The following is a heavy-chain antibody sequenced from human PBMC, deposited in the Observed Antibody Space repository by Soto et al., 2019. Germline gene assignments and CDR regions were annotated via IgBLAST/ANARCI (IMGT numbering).Heavy chain of an antibody. CDR1: GYTFTSYD. CDR3: ARSGITIFGVVITKPYYYYGMDV. CDR2: MNPNSGNT. V-gene: IGHV1-8*01. Sequence: ASVKVSCKASGYTFTSYDINWVRQATGQGLEWMGWMNPNSGNTGYAQKFQGRVTMTRNTSISPAYMELSSLRSEDTAVYYCARSGITIFGVVITKPYYYYGMDVWGQGTTVTVSS. J-gene: IGHJ6*02. D-gene: IGHD3-3*01.